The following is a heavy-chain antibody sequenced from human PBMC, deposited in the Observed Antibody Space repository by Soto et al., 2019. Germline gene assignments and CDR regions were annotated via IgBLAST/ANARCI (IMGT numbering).Heavy chain of an antibody. J-gene: IGHJ4*02. Sequence: PGGSLRLSCAASGFTFSSYAMRWVRQAPGKGLEWVAVISYDGSNKYYADFVKGRFTISRDNSKNTLYLQMNSLRAEDTAVYYCARDLTGGSGWYVFDYWGQGTLVTVSS. V-gene: IGHV3-30-3*01. D-gene: IGHD6-19*01. CDR2: ISYDGSNK. CDR1: GFTFSSYA. CDR3: ARDLTGGSGWYVFDY.